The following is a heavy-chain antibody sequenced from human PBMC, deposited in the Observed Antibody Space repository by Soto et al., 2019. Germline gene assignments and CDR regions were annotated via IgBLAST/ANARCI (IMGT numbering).Heavy chain of an antibody. CDR2: ISYDGSNK. CDR3: AKAGYSGYQRVYYYYGMDV. V-gene: IGHV3-30*18. CDR1: GFTFSSYV. D-gene: IGHD5-12*01. J-gene: IGHJ6*04. Sequence: GGSLRLSCAASGFTFSSYVMHWVREAPGKGLEWVAVISYDGSNKYYADSVKGRFTISRDNSKNTLYLQMNSLRAEDTAVYYCAKAGYSGYQRVYYYYGMDVWGKGTTVTVXS.